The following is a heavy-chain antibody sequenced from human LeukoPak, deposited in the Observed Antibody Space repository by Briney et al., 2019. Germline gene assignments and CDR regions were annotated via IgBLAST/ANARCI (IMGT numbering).Heavy chain of an antibody. Sequence: SETLSLTCTVSGESIRSSNWWSWVRQPPGKGLEWIGEIYHSGTTNYNPSLKSRVTISFATSTNQFFLDLRPVTAADTAVYYCSNKVYCSTTSCHPAGYWGLGSLVTVSS. CDR1: GESIRSSNW. J-gene: IGHJ4*02. CDR2: IYHSGTT. D-gene: IGHD2-2*01. CDR3: SNKVYCSTTSCHPAGY. V-gene: IGHV4-4*02.